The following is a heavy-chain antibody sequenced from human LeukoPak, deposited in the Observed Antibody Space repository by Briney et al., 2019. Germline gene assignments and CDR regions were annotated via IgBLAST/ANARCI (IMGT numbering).Heavy chain of an antibody. CDR2: INHSGST. D-gene: IGHD5-18*01. V-gene: IGHV4-34*01. Sequence: PSETLSLTCTVSGGSISSYYWSWIRQPPGKGLEWIGEINHSGSTNYNPSLKSRVTISVDTSKNQFSLKLSSVTAADTAVYYCARAGYSYAYNWFDPWGQGTLVTVSS. J-gene: IGHJ5*02. CDR3: ARAGYSYAYNWFDP. CDR1: GGSISSYY.